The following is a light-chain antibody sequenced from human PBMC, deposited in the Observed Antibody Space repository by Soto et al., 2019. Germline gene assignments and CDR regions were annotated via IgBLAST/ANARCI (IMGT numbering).Light chain of an antibody. CDR2: GAS. Sequence: EIVMTQSPATLSVSPGERATLSCRASQSVSSNFSWYQQKPGQAPRLLIYGASTRATGIPARFSGSGSGTEVTLTISSLQSEDVAVYYCQQYNNWPPYTFGQGTKLEIK. CDR3: QQYNNWPPYT. V-gene: IGKV3-15*01. J-gene: IGKJ2*01. CDR1: QSVSSN.